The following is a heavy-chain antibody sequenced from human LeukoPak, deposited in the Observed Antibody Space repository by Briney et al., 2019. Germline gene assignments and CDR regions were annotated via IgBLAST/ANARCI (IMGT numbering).Heavy chain of an antibody. CDR2: MNPNSGNT. Sequence: ASVKVSCKASGYTFTSYGISWVRQAPGQGLEWMGWMNPNSGNTGYAQKFQGRVTMTRNTSISTAYMELSSLRSEDTAVYYCARGGRGWIRPHRFDYWGQGTLVTVSS. J-gene: IGHJ4*02. D-gene: IGHD6-19*01. CDR1: GYTFTSYG. V-gene: IGHV1-8*02. CDR3: ARGGRGWIRPHRFDY.